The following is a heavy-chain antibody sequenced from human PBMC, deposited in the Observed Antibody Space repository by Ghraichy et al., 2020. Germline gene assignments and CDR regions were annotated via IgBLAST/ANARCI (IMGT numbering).Heavy chain of an antibody. CDR3: ARSGQRVATYYYYGMDV. V-gene: IGHV3-30*01. CDR2: ISYDGSNK. D-gene: IGHD5-12*01. CDR1: GFTFSSYA. Sequence: GGSLRLSCAASGFTFSSYAMHWVRQAPGKGLEWVAVISYDGSNKYYADSVKGRFTISRDNSKNTLYLQMNSLRAEDTAVYYCARSGQRVATYYYYGMDVWGQGTTVTVSS. J-gene: IGHJ6*02.